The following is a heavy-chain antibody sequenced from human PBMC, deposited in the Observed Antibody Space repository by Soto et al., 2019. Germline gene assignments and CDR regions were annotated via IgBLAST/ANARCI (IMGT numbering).Heavy chain of an antibody. CDR2: INPNSGGT. D-gene: IGHD5-12*01. J-gene: IGHJ4*02. V-gene: IGHV1-2*04. Sequence: MRSPRQAPGQGLEWMGWINPNSGGTNYAQKFQGWVTMTRDTSTSTAYMELRSLRSDDTAVYYCARDSLHIVATMDYWGQGTLVTVSS. CDR3: ARDSLHIVATMDY.